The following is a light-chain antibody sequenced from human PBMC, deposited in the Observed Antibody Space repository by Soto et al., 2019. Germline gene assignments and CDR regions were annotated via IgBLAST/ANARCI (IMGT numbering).Light chain of an antibody. V-gene: IGKV1-13*02. J-gene: IGKJ1*01. CDR3: QHYNSYSEA. CDR1: QGISSA. Sequence: AIQLTQSPSSLSASVGDRVTITCRASQGISSALAWYQQKPGKAPKLLIYDASSLESGVPSRFSGSGSGTDFTLTISSLQPDDFATYYCQHYNSYSEAFGQGTKVAIK. CDR2: DAS.